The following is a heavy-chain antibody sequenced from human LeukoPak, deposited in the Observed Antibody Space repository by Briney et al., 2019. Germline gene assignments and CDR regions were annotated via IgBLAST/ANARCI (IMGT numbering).Heavy chain of an antibody. Sequence: GGSLRLSCAASGFTFSSYAMSWVRQAPGKGLEWVANIQQHGSETYYVDSVKGRFTISRDNAKNSLYLQMNSLRAEDTAVYYCARERYYYYYMDVWGKGTTVTVSS. CDR1: GFTFSSYA. CDR3: ARERYYYYYMDV. CDR2: IQQHGSET. J-gene: IGHJ6*03. V-gene: IGHV3-7*01.